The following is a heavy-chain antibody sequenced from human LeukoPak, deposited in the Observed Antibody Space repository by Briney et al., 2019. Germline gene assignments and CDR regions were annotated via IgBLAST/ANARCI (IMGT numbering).Heavy chain of an antibody. CDR3: ARESSSSSCADY. D-gene: IGHD6-6*01. CDR2: IIPIFGTA. V-gene: IGHV1-69*05. Sequence: SVEVSCKASGGTFSSYAISWVRQAPGQGLEWMGRIIPIFGTANYAQKFQGRVTMTRDTSTSTVSMELSSLRSEDTAVYYCARESSSSSCADYWGQGTLVTVSS. CDR1: GGTFSSYA. J-gene: IGHJ4*02.